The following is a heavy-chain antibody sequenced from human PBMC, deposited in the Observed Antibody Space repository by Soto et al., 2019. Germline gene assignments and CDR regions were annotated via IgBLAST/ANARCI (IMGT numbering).Heavy chain of an antibody. Sequence: GASVKVSCKASGYTFTSYGISWVRQAPGQGLEWMGWISAYNGNTNYAQKLQGRVTMTTDTSTSTAYMELRSLRSDDTAVYYCARVAIVVVVAVTNWFDPWGQGTLVTVSS. D-gene: IGHD2-15*01. CDR2: ISAYNGNT. J-gene: IGHJ5*02. CDR3: ARVAIVVVVAVTNWFDP. CDR1: GYTFTSYG. V-gene: IGHV1-18*01.